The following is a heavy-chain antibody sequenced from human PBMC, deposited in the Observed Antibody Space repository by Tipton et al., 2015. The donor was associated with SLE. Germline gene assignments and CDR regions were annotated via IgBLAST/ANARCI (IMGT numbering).Heavy chain of an antibody. Sequence: TLSLTCSVSGGSISSGGYSWSWIRQPPGKGLEWIGFIYHSGSTYYNPSLESRVTISQDRSKNQFSLKLSSVTAADMAVYYCARSSGDSLYYFNYWGQGTLVSVSS. CDR2: IYHSGST. CDR3: ARSSGDSLYYFNY. CDR1: GGSISSGGYS. J-gene: IGHJ4*02. D-gene: IGHD2-15*01. V-gene: IGHV4-30-2*01.